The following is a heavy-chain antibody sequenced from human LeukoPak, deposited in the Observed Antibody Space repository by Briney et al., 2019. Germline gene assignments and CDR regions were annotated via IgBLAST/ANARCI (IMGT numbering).Heavy chain of an antibody. CDR3: ARVSRWQLVDNWFDP. CDR2: INPNSGGT. Sequence: EASVKVSCKASGYTFTGYYMHWVRQAPGQGLEWMGWINPNSGGTNYAQKFQGRVTMTRDTSISTAYMELSRLRSDDTAVYYCARVSRWQLVDNWFDPWGQGTLVTVSS. D-gene: IGHD6-6*01. J-gene: IGHJ5*02. CDR1: GYTFTGYY. V-gene: IGHV1-2*02.